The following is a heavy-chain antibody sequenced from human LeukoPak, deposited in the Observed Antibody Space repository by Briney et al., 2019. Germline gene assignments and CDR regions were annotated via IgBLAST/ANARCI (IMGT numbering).Heavy chain of an antibody. CDR1: GYTFTGYY. J-gene: IGHJ6*03. D-gene: IGHD2-21*01. Sequence: GASVKVSCKASGYTFTGYYMHWVRQAPGQGLEWMGWINPNSGGTNYAQKFQGRVTMTRDTSISTAYMELSRLRSDDTAVYYCARDLAYCGGDCYMADYYYYYYMNVWGKGTTVTVSS. CDR2: INPNSGGT. V-gene: IGHV1-2*02. CDR3: ARDLAYCGGDCYMADYYYYYYMNV.